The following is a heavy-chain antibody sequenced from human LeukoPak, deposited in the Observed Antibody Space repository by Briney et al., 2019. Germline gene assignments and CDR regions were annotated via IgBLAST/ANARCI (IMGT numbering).Heavy chain of an antibody. D-gene: IGHD4-17*01. Sequence: SQTLSLTCTVSAGSIRGISYYWGWILQPPGKGLEWIGSIDYSGHTYYYPPVTSRVTISVDTSTNQFYLRLSSVTVADTGVYYCARPAPIKTRVTTYHAFDIWGQGTMVTVSS. V-gene: IGHV4-39*01. CDR2: IDYSGHT. CDR3: ARPAPIKTRVTTYHAFDI. J-gene: IGHJ3*02. CDR1: AGSIRGISYY.